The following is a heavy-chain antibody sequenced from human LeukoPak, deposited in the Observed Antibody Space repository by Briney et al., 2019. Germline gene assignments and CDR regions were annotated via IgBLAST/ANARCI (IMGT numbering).Heavy chain of an antibody. CDR1: GYTFTSYD. V-gene: IGHV1-8*01. J-gene: IGHJ4*02. CDR3: ARECPDYYDSSGYPNPLDY. D-gene: IGHD3-22*01. CDR2: MTPNSGNS. Sequence: GASVKVSCKASGYTFTSYDIKWVRQATGQGLEWMGWMTPNSGNSGNAQKFQGWVTMTRDTSISTAYMELSRLRSDDTAVYYCARECPDYYDSSGYPNPLDYWGQGTLVTVSS.